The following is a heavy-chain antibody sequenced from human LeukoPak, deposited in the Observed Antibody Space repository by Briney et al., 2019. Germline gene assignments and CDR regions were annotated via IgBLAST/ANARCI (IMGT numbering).Heavy chain of an antibody. Sequence: GGSLRLSCAASGFTFSIYWMSWVRQAPGKGLEWVANIKQDGSEKYYVDSVKGRFTVSRDNAKNSLYLQMNSLRGEDTAVYYCARDLEPHYYFDLWGRGTLVTVSS. CDR3: ARDLEPHYYFDL. D-gene: IGHD1-1*01. J-gene: IGHJ2*01. CDR2: IKQDGSEK. V-gene: IGHV3-7*01. CDR1: GFTFSIYW.